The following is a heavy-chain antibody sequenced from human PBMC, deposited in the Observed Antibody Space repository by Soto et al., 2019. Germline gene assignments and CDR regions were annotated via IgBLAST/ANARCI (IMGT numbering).Heavy chain of an antibody. V-gene: IGHV1-69*06. CDR1: GGTFTSHT. D-gene: IGHD3-3*02. J-gene: IGHJ4*02. CDR3: TRDLAFRDGNISHLDY. Sequence: SVKVSCKASGGTFTSHTFNWVRQAPGQGLEWMGGIIPIFGTPNYAQKFQGRVTITADKSTNTVYLELSSLRSEDTAIYYCTRDLAFRDGNISHLDYWGQGTLVTVSS. CDR2: IIPIFGTP.